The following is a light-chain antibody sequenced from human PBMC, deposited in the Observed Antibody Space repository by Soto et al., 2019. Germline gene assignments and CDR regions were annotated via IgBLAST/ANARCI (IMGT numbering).Light chain of an antibody. CDR3: QQSYSSPWT. CDR2: AAS. J-gene: IGKJ1*01. CDR1: QRIREY. Sequence: DIQMTQSPSSLSASVGDRVTITCRASQRIREYLNWYQQKPGKAPKVLIYAASSLQSGVPARFSGSGSGTEFTLTISNLQPEDFAIYHCQQSYSSPWTFGQGTKVDIK. V-gene: IGKV1-39*01.